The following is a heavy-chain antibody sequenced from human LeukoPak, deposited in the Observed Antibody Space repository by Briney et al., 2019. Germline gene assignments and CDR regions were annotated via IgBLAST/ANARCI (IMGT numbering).Heavy chain of an antibody. D-gene: IGHD3-3*01. Sequence: GGSLRLSCAASGFTVSSNYMSWVRQAPGKGLEWVSVIYSGGSTYYADSVKGRFTISRDNSKNTLYLQMNSLRAEDTAVYYCARLVPDFWSGQFDYWGQGTLVTVSS. CDR2: IYSGGST. J-gene: IGHJ4*02. CDR1: GFTVSSNY. V-gene: IGHV3-53*01. CDR3: ARLVPDFWSGQFDY.